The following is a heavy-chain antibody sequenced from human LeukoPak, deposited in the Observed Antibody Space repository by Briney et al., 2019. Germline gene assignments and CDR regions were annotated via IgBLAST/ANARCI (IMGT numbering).Heavy chain of an antibody. J-gene: IGHJ4*02. CDR2: INQDGTEK. CDR3: ARDGMPFDW. CDR1: GFRFSSYW. Sequence: GGSLRLSCAASGFRFSSYWISWVRQAPGKGLEWVANINQDGTEKYYVDSVKGRFTISRDNAKNSLSLQMNSLRVEDTAVYYCARDGMPFDWWGQGNLVTVSS. D-gene: IGHD1-1*01. V-gene: IGHV3-7*04.